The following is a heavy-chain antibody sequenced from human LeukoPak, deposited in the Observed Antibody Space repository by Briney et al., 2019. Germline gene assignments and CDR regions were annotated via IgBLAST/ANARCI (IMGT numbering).Heavy chain of an antibody. V-gene: IGHV1-8*01. CDR3: ARSRRTTTPIDLYFQH. CDR2: MNPNSGNT. J-gene: IGHJ1*01. D-gene: IGHD2/OR15-2a*01. CDR1: GYTFTSYD. Sequence: GASVTVSCKASGYTFTSYDINWVRQAAGQGLEWMGWMNPNSGNTGYAQKFQGRVTMTRNTSISTAYMELSSLRSEDTAVYYCARSRRTTTPIDLYFQHWGQGTLVTVSS.